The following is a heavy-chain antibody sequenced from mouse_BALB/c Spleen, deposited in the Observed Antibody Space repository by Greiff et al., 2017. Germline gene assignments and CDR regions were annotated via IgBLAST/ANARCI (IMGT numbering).Heavy chain of an antibody. D-gene: IGHD2-14*01. CDR1: GYTFTDYA. CDR3: AYYRYETGFDY. Sequence: VKLMESGAELVRPGVSVKISCKGSGYTFTDYAMHWVKQSHAKSLEWIGVISTYYGDASYNQKFKGKATMTVDKSSSTAYMELARLTSEDSAIYYCAYYRYETGFDYWGQGTTLTVSS. J-gene: IGHJ2*01. CDR2: ISTYYGDA. V-gene: IGHV1S137*01.